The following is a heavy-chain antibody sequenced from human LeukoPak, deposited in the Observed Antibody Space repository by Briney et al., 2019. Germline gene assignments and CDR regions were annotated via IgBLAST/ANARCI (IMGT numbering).Heavy chain of an antibody. Sequence: GASVKVSCKASGYTFTSYDINWVRQATGLGLEWMGWMNPNSGNTGYAQKFQGRVTITRNTSISTAYMELSSLRSEDTAVYYCARGGAIYSGYDLPVHTGRHDPNYRTFDYWGQGTLVTVSS. CDR3: ARGGAIYSGYDLPVHTGRHDPNYRTFDY. CDR1: GYTFTSYD. V-gene: IGHV1-8*03. CDR2: MNPNSGNT. J-gene: IGHJ4*02. D-gene: IGHD5-12*01.